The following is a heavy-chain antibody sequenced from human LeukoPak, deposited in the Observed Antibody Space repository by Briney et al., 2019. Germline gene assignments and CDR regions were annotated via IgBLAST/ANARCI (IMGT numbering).Heavy chain of an antibody. D-gene: IGHD6-19*01. Sequence: VASVKVSCAASGYSFSSYAMNWVRQAPGKGLEWIGTISGDDGDTHYADSVRGRFTITRANSKNTLFLQVNSLRADDTAVYYCGKSGSRDWDYFEYWGRGTLVSASS. CDR2: ISGDDGDT. CDR1: GYSFSSYA. V-gene: IGHV3-23*01. CDR3: GKSGSRDWDYFEY. J-gene: IGHJ4*02.